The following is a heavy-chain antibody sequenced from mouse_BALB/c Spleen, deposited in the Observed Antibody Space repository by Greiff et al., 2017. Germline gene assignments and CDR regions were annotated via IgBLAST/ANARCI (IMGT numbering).Heavy chain of an antibody. J-gene: IGHJ2*01. Sequence: EVQLQQSGTVLARPGASVKMSCKASGYTFTSYWMHWVKQRPGQGLEWIGAIYPGNSDTSYNQKFKGKAKLTAVTSTSTAYMELSSLTNEDSAVYYCTREGITTAFDYWGQGTTLTVSS. CDR2: IYPGNSDT. D-gene: IGHD1-1*01. CDR3: TREGITTAFDY. CDR1: GYTFTSYW. V-gene: IGHV1-5*01.